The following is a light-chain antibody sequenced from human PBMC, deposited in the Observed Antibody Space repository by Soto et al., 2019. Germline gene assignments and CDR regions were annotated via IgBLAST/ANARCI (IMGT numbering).Light chain of an antibody. CDR1: QSISSR. Sequence: DIQMTQSPSTLSASVGDRVTITCRASQSISSRLAWYQQRPGKAPEVLIYDASTLESGVPSRFSGSGSGTKFTLTISSLQPDDFATYYCQQYSSNSYTFGQGTKLEIK. J-gene: IGKJ2*01. CDR2: DAS. CDR3: QQYSSNSYT. V-gene: IGKV1-5*01.